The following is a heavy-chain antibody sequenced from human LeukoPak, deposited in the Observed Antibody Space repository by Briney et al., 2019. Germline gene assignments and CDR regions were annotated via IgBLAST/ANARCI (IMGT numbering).Heavy chain of an antibody. J-gene: IGHJ4*02. CDR1: GFTFSSYE. D-gene: IGHD6-19*01. Sequence: GGSLRLSCAASGFTFSSYEMNWVRQAPGKGLGWVSYISSSGSTIYYADSVKGRFTISRDNAKNSLYLQMNSLRAEDTAVYYCATAEQAVAGNWGDYWGQGTLVTVSS. CDR3: ATAEQAVAGNWGDY. V-gene: IGHV3-48*03. CDR2: ISSSGSTI.